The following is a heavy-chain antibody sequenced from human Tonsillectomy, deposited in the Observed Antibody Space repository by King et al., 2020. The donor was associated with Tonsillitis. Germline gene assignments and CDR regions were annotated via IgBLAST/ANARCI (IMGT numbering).Heavy chain of an antibody. CDR2: IYPGDSDT. V-gene: IGHV5-51*01. Sequence: QLVQSGAEVKKPGESLKISCKGSGYSFTSYWIGWVRQMPGKGLEWMGIIYPGDSDTRYSPSFQGQVTISADKSLSTAYLKWSSLKASDTAMYYCARHPSYYYGSGSHYGHFDYWGQGTLVTVSS. D-gene: IGHD3-10*01. J-gene: IGHJ4*02. CDR1: GYSFTSYW. CDR3: ARHPSYYYGSGSHYGHFDY.